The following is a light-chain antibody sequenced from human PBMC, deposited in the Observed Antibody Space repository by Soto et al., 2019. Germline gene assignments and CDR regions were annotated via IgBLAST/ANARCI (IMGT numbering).Light chain of an antibody. J-gene: IGKJ2*01. CDR1: QTVSSF. Sequence: EIVLSQSPAILSLSPGDRATLSCRASQTVSSFLAWYQQKPGQAPRLLIYDTSNRATGVPARFSASGSGTDFTLTMSSLEPEDFAVYFGQQRYNWPPTFGQGTNLXXK. CDR3: QQRYNWPPT. CDR2: DTS. V-gene: IGKV3-11*01.